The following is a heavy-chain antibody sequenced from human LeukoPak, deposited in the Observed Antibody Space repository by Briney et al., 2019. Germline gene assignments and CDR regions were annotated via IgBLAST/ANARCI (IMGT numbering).Heavy chain of an antibody. D-gene: IGHD3-10*01. CDR1: GFTFSSYG. CDR2: ISYDGSNK. J-gene: IGHJ4*02. CDR3: ARAGITMVRGVLDY. Sequence: GGSLRLSCAASGFTFSSYGMHWVRQAPGKGLEWVAVISYDGSNKYYVDSVKGRFTISRDNSKDTLYLQMNSLRAEDTAVYYCARAGITMVRGVLDYWGQGTLVTVSS. V-gene: IGHV3-30*03.